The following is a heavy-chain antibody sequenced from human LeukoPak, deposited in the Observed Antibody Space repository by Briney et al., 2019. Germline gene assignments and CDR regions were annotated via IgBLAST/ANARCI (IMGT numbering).Heavy chain of an antibody. Sequence: GGSLRLSCAASGFTFSSYGMHWVRQAPGKGLEWVAVISYDGSNKYYADSVKGRFTISRDNSKNTLYLQMNSLRAEDTAVYYCASSGIRGVTTILFGLWGQGTLVTVSS. V-gene: IGHV3-30*19. CDR1: GFTFSSYG. D-gene: IGHD5-12*01. CDR3: ASSGIRGVTTILFGL. CDR2: ISYDGSNK. J-gene: IGHJ4*02.